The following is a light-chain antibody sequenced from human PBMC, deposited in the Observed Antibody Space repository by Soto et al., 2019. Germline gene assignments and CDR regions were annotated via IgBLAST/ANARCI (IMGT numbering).Light chain of an antibody. CDR3: QQYNSYAPGT. CDR1: QSISSW. J-gene: IGKJ1*01. Sequence: DSQMTQSPSTLSASVGDRVTITCRASQSISSWLDWYQQKPGKAPKLLIYDSSSLESGLPSRFSGRGSGTEFTLTISSLQPDNFATYYRQQYNSYAPGTFVHGTKREIK. CDR2: DSS. V-gene: IGKV1-5*01.